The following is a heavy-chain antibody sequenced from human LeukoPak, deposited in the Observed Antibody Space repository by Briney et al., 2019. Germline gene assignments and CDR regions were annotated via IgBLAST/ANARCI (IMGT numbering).Heavy chain of an antibody. CDR1: GFTFSSYW. CDR3: ARGRFCSSSSCTSFDY. Sequence: GGSLRLSCAASGFTFSSYWMSWVRQAPGKGLEWVANIKQDGSEKNYVDSVKGRFTISRDNAKNSLYLQMNSLRAEDTAVYYCARGRFCSSSSCTSFDYWGRGNLVTVSS. CDR2: IKQDGSEK. V-gene: IGHV3-7*01. D-gene: IGHD2-2*01. J-gene: IGHJ4*02.